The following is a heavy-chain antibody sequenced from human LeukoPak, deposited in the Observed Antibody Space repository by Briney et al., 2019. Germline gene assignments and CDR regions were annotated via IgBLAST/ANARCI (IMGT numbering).Heavy chain of an antibody. V-gene: IGHV4-59*01. CDR1: GGSISNYY. CDR3: ASSHPLGANNDYYTPFDY. Sequence: SETLSLTCTVSGGSISNYYWSWIRQPPGKGLEWIGYMYYSGSTNYNPSLKSRVTISVDTSKNQFSLKLSSVTAADTAVYYCASSHPLGANNDYYTPFDYWGQGTLVTVSS. J-gene: IGHJ4*02. CDR2: MYYSGST. D-gene: IGHD3-3*01.